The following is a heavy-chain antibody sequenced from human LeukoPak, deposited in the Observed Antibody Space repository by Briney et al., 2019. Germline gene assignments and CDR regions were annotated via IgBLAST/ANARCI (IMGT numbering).Heavy chain of an antibody. Sequence: GSAVRVSCQTSGYTFTSHYLHGVRQAARQGLVWMGLITPGGGETIYAQQFQGRLTVTRDTSPSTVFMELSSLTSEDPAVYFWCREGYFSEGWGDYKTFDYWGLGTLVIVSS. CDR2: ITPGGGET. CDR3: CREGYFSEGWGDYKTFDY. J-gene: IGHJ4*02. CDR1: GYTFTSHY. V-gene: IGHV1-46*01. D-gene: IGHD3-16*01.